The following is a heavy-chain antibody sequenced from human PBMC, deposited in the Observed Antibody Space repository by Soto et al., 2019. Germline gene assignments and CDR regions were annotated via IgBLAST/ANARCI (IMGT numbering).Heavy chain of an antibody. J-gene: IGHJ4*02. CDR3: ARDSSGWLGVDY. D-gene: IGHD6-19*01. V-gene: IGHV4-61*01. Sequence: SETLSLTCTVSGGSIISGSYYWSWIRQPPGKGLEWVGYIYYSGSTNYNPSLKSRVTISVDTSKNQFSLKLNSVTAADTAVYYCARDSSGWLGVDYWGQGTLVTVSS. CDR1: GGSIISGSYY. CDR2: IYYSGST.